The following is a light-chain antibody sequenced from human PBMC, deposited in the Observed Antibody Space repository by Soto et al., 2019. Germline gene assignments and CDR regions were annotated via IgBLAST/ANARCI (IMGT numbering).Light chain of an antibody. CDR1: HNISSY. CDR2: AAS. J-gene: IGKJ3*01. V-gene: IGKV1-39*01. CDR3: QQSYSTPFT. Sequence: DIQMIQSPSSLSASVGDRVTITCRASHNISSYLNWYQQKPGKAPKLLIYAASSLQSGVPSRFSGRGSGTDFTLTISSLQPEDFTTYYCQQSYSTPFTFGPGTKVDFK.